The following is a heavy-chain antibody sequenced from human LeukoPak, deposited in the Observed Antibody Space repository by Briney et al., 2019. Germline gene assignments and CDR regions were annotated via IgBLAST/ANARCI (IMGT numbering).Heavy chain of an antibody. J-gene: IGHJ4*02. Sequence: GGSLRLSCAASGFTFSNAWMSWVRQAPGKGLEWVADIKEDGTVKYYVESVKGRFTISRDNAKNSLYLQMNSLRAEDTAVYYCAASITMFDYWGQGTLVTVSS. CDR2: IKEDGTVK. CDR3: AASITMFDY. CDR1: GFTFSNAW. V-gene: IGHV3-7*02. D-gene: IGHD3-10*01.